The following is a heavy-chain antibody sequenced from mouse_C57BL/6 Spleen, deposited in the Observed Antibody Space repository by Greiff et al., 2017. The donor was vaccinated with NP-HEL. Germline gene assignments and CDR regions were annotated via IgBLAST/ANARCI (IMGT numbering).Heavy chain of an antibody. V-gene: IGHV14-2*01. CDR1: GFNIKDYY. J-gene: IGHJ2*01. CDR3: ARPVYGSSYYFDY. Sequence: EVQLQQSGAELVKPGASVKLSCTASGFNIKDYYMHWVKQRPEQGLEWIGRIDPEDGGTKYAPNFQGKATITADTSSNTAYLQLSSPTSEDTAVYYSARPVYGSSYYFDYSGQGTTLTVSS. D-gene: IGHD1-1*01. CDR2: IDPEDGGT.